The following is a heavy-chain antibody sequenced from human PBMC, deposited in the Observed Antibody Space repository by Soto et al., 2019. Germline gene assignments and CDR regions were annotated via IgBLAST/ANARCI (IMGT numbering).Heavy chain of an antibody. CDR3: AREHSSTWYNGMDV. V-gene: IGHV3-33*01. CDR2: IWFDGENK. D-gene: IGHD6-19*01. CDR1: GFTFSDYG. Sequence: QVQLVESGGGVVQPGRALRLSCVASGFTFSDYGMHWVRQAPGKGLEWVAAIWFDGENKFYADSVKGRFTISRDNSKNTLYLQMNSLSGDDTAVYYCAREHSSTWYNGMDVWGQGTTVTVSS. J-gene: IGHJ6*02.